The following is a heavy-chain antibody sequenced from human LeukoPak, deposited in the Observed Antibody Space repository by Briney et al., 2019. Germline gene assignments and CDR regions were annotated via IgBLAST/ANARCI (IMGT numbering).Heavy chain of an antibody. CDR3: ARDCDIVVVPAAIRELSGFDP. CDR2: FDPEDGET. V-gene: IGHV1-24*01. CDR1: GYTLTELS. Sequence: GASVKASCKVSGYTLTELSMHWVRQAPGKGLEWMGGFDPEDGETIYAQKFQGRVTMTEDTSTDTAYMELSSLRSEDTAVYYCARDCDIVVVPAAIRELSGFDPWGQGTLVTVSS. D-gene: IGHD2-2*02. J-gene: IGHJ5*02.